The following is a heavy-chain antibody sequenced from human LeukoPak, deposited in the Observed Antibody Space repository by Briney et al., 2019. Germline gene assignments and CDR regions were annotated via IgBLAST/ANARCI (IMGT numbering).Heavy chain of an antibody. J-gene: IGHJ5*01. CDR2: IYYGLSP. D-gene: IGHD3-16*01. CDR1: GGSISSYY. V-gene: IGHV4-59*12. CDR3: GRGEYHEGGGRNWFDP. Sequence: SETLSLTCTVSGGSISSYYWSWIRQPPGKGLEWIGYIYYGLSPNNNPSLKSRVTMSVDTSRNQFSLRLTSVTAADTAVYYCGRGEYHEGGGRNWFDPWGQGTLVTVSS.